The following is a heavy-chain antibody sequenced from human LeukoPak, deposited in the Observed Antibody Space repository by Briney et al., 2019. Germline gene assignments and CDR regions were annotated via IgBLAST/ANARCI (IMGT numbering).Heavy chain of an antibody. D-gene: IGHD2-15*01. Sequence: SESLSLTCTVSGGSISSSSYCWGWVRHPPRKGREWIGSIYYSGSTYSNPYLKSRFTISVDTSKNQFSLKLSSVPAADTAVYYYARRLTGSCYDDWGQGTLVTVSS. CDR3: ARRLTGSCYDD. CDR2: IYYSGST. CDR1: GGSISSSSYC. V-gene: IGHV4-39*01. J-gene: IGHJ4*02.